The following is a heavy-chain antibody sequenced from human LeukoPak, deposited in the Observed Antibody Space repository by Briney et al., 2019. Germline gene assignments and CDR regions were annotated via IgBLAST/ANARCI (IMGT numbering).Heavy chain of an antibody. CDR1: GGSITSYH. CDR3: ASLENFDY. CDR2: IETSGSI. Sequence: SETLSLTCAVSGGSITSYHWSWIRQPPGKGLEWIGRIETSGSINYNPSLKSRVTISVDRSKNQFSLKLSSVTAADTAVYYCASLENFDYWGQGTLVTVSS. V-gene: IGHV4-4*08. J-gene: IGHJ4*02.